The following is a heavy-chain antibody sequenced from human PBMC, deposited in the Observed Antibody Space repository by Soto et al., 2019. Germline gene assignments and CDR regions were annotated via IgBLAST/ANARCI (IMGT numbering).Heavy chain of an antibody. D-gene: IGHD3-9*01. V-gene: IGHV1-69*01. Sequence: SVKVSCKASGGTFSSYAISWVRQAPGQGLEWMGGIIPIFGTANYAQKFQGRVTITADESTSTAYMELSSLRSEDTAVYYCARDRILTGSTSRSDYWGQGTLVTVSS. CDR1: GGTFSSYA. CDR2: IIPIFGTA. CDR3: ARDRILTGSTSRSDY. J-gene: IGHJ4*02.